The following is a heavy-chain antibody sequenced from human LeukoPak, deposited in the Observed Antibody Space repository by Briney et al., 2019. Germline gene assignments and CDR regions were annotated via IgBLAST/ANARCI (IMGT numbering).Heavy chain of an antibody. CDR2: ISSYGGST. D-gene: IGHD3-22*01. V-gene: IGHV3-64D*09. J-gene: IGHJ4*02. CDR1: GFTFSSYA. Sequence: GGSLRLSCSASGFTFSSYAMHWVRQAPGKGLEYVSAISSYGGSTYYADSVKGRFTISRDNSKNTLYLQMSSLRAEDTAVYYCVKGLGNGYYYDSSGYHGDYWGQGTLVTVSS. CDR3: VKGLGNGYYYDSSGYHGDY.